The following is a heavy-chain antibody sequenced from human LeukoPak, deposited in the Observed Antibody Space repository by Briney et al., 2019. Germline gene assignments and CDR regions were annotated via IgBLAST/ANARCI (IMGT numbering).Heavy chain of an antibody. CDR3: ARRSYWNDVLDY. D-gene: IGHD1-1*01. J-gene: IGHJ4*02. CDR2: ISSSGRTI. CDR1: GFTFSDYY. V-gene: IGHV3-11*04. Sequence: KPGGSLRLSCAASGFTFSDYYMNWIRRAPGKGLEWVSYISSSGRTIYYADSVKGRFTISRDNTKNSLSLQMNGLRAEGTAVYYCARRSYWNDVLDYWGQGTLVTVSS.